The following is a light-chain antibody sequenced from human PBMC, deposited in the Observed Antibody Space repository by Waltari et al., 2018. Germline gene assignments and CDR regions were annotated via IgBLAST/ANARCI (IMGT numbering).Light chain of an antibody. V-gene: IGLV2-23*02. J-gene: IGLJ3*02. CDR2: EVY. Sequence: QSALIQPASVSGSPGQSLTISCTGTSSNIWSYNLVSWYQQYPGKAPKVMIYEVYKRPSGVSNRFSGSKSGNTASLTISGLQAEDETDYYCCSYAGSNSWVFGGGTKVTVL. CDR1: SSNIWSYNL. CDR3: CSYAGSNSWV.